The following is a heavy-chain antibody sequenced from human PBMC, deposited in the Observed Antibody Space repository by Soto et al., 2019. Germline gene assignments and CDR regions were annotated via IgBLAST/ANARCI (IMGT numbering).Heavy chain of an antibody. Sequence: WGSLRLSCAASGFTFSSYGMHWVRQAPGKGLEWVAVISYDGSNKYYADSVKGRFTISRDNSKNTLYLQMNSLRAEDTAVYSCAKELAAINYYYGMDVWGQGTTVTVSS. CDR1: GFTFSSYG. J-gene: IGHJ6*02. CDR2: ISYDGSNK. CDR3: AKELAAINYYYGMDV. V-gene: IGHV3-30*18. D-gene: IGHD2-2*02.